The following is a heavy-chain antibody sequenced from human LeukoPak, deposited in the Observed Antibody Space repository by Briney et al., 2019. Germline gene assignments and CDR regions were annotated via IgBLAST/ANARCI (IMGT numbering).Heavy chain of an antibody. D-gene: IGHD2-15*01. CDR1: GVTFNRHL. V-gene: IGHV3-74*01. J-gene: IGHJ4*02. Sequence: PGGALRLSCAASGVTFNRHLMHSVRQTPGTGRVWGSRVSGDGSRKTYADFVRGGFTISRDNAKNTVYLQMNSLRVEDTAVYYCAKDGDWGGYSRPDYWGQGTLVTVSS. CDR2: VSGDGSRK. CDR3: AKDGDWGGYSRPDY.